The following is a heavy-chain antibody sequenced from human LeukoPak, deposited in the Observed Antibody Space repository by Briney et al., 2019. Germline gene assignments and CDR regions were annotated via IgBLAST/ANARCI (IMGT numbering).Heavy chain of an antibody. CDR1: GYTFTGYY. V-gene: IGHV1-8*03. J-gene: IGHJ4*02. Sequence: ASVKVSCKASGYTFTGYYMHWVRQAPGQGLEWMGWMNPNSGNTGYAQKFQGRVTITRNTSISTAYMELSSLRSEDTAVYYCARFGRSSGLIDYWGQGTLVTVSS. CDR3: ARFGRSSGLIDY. CDR2: MNPNSGNT. D-gene: IGHD5-12*01.